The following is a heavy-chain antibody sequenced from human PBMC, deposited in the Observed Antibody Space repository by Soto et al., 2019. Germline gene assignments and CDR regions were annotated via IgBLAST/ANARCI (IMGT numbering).Heavy chain of an antibody. D-gene: IGHD1-1*01. CDR1: GFMFSNHG. CDR2: IWSDGNNR. Sequence: PWGSLRLSYAASGFMFSNHGMHWVRQAPGKGLEWVAVIWSDGNNRYYADSVKGRFTISRDNSKNTLYLQMNSLRAEDTAVYYCVRGDNWNDEASDYWGQGTLVTVSS. CDR3: VRGDNWNDEASDY. V-gene: IGHV3-33*01. J-gene: IGHJ4*02.